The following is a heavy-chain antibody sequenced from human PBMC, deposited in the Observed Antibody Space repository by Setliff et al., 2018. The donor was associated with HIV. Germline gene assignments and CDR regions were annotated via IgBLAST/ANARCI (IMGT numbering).Heavy chain of an antibody. J-gene: IGHJ4*02. V-gene: IGHV3-30*03. Sequence: AGGSLRLSCGASGFTFNNYGMHWVRRAPGKGLEWVASISYHERDTFYADSVKGRFTISRDNSKNMLYLQMNSLTTEDTAIYFCARGAPSLTMTKLLSFFDSWGQGTQVTVSS. CDR1: GFTFNNYG. CDR3: ARGAPSLTMTKLLSFFDS. D-gene: IGHD3-22*01. CDR2: ISYHERDT.